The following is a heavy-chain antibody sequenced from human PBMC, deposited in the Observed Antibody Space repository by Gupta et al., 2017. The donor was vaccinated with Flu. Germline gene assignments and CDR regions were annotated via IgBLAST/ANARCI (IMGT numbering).Heavy chain of an antibody. J-gene: IGHJ4*02. CDR2: INGDGTVT. Sequence: VVLMESGGGSVQPGGSLRLSCEASGFLFSRYWMQWVRQVPGGGLAWVARINGDGTVTYADFVKGRFTVSRDNTKNTVYLHLNSLRDDDTAVYFCGRQAKCDAGCYHIDVWGQGVLVPVSA. CDR1: GFLFSRYW. V-gene: IGHV3-74*01. D-gene: IGHD2-21*02. CDR3: GRQAKCDAGCYHIDV.